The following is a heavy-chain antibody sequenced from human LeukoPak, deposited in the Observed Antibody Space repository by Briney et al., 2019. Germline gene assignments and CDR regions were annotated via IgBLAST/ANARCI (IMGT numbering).Heavy chain of an antibody. D-gene: IGHD5-12*01. CDR3: AKLRGTVATMGYAADC. CDR2: LSGSGGSS. V-gene: IGHV3-23*01. CDR1: GFTFSSYA. Sequence: GGSLRLSCAASGFTFSSYAMTWVRQAPGKGLEWVSALSGSGGSSYYADSVKGRFTISRGNSNSTLFLQMNSLRAEDTALYYCAKLRGTVATMGYAADCWGQGTLVTVSS. J-gene: IGHJ4*02.